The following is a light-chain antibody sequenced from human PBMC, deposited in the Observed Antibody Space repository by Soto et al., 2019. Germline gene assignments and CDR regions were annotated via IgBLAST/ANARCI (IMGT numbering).Light chain of an antibody. V-gene: IGKV1-5*01. J-gene: IGKJ1*01. CDR2: DAS. CDR1: QSISCG. Sequence: DIQMTQSPSTLSASVGDRVTITCRASQSISCGLAWYQQKPGKAPKLLIYDASSLESGVPSRFSGSGSGTEFTLTSSSLQPDDFATYYCQQYHSYWTFGQGTKEEI. CDR3: QQYHSYWT.